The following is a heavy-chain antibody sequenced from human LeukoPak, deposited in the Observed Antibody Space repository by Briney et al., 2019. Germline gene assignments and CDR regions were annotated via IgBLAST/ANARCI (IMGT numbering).Heavy chain of an antibody. V-gene: IGHV1-18*01. J-gene: IGHJ4*02. CDR1: GYIFTNYG. D-gene: IGHD2-8*01. CDR3: ARDHCTNGVCYIAY. Sequence: GASMKVSCKASGYIFTNYGINWVRQSPGLGLEWMGWISTYSANTNYAQKLQGRVTMTTDTSTSTVYMELRSLRSDDTAVYYCARDHCTNGVCYIAYWGQGTLVTVSS. CDR2: ISTYSANT.